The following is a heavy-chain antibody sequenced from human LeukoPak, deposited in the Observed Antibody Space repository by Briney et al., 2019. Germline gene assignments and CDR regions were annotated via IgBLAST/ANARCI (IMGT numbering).Heavy chain of an antibody. CDR1: GYTFTGYY. V-gene: IGHV1-2*02. J-gene: IGHJ4*02. CDR2: INPNSGGT. Sequence: ASVKVSCKASGYTFTGYYMHWVRQAPGQGLEWMGWINPNSGGTNYAQKFQGRVTMTTDTSTSTAYMELRSLRSDDTAVYYCARDSAEYYFDYWGQGTLVTVSS. CDR3: ARDSAEYYFDY.